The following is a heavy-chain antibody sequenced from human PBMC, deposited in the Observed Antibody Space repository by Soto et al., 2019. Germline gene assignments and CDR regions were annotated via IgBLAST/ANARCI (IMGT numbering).Heavy chain of an antibody. CDR1: GFTFSTYG. V-gene: IGHV3-21*01. CDR3: ARVQDPRRWVDCMDV. Sequence: EVHLVESGGGLVKPGGSLRLSCAASGFTFSTYGMNWVRQAPGKGLEWVSSISSSGSYIYYADSVKGRFTISRDNAKNSLYLQMNSLIAEDTAVYYCARVQDPRRWVDCMDVWGQGATFTVS. J-gene: IGHJ6*02. CDR2: ISSSGSYI.